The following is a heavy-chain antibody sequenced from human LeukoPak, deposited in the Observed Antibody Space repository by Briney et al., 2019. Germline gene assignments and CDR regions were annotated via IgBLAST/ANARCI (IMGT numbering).Heavy chain of an antibody. D-gene: IGHD3-3*01. Sequence: GASVKVSCKASGYTFTSYDINWVRQATGQGLEWMGWMNPNSGNTGYAQKFQGRATMTRNTSISTAYMELSSLRSEDTAVYYCARGRTRRTIFGVVTLSFDYWGQGTLVTVSS. CDR1: GYTFTSYD. J-gene: IGHJ4*02. V-gene: IGHV1-8*01. CDR3: ARGRTRRTIFGVVTLSFDY. CDR2: MNPNSGNT.